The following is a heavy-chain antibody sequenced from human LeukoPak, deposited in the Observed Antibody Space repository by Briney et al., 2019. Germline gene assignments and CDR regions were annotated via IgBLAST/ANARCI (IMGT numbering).Heavy chain of an antibody. CDR1: GGSISSSSYY. CDR2: IYYSGST. J-gene: IGHJ6*03. CDR3: ARRHSIRGSWYYYYYMDV. V-gene: IGHV4-39*01. D-gene: IGHD3-3*02. Sequence: SETLSLTCTVSGGSISSSSYYWGWIRQPPGKGLEWIGSIYYSGSTYYNPSLKSRVTISVDTSKNQFSLKLSSVTAADTAVYYCARRHSIRGSWYYYYYMDVWGKGTTATVSS.